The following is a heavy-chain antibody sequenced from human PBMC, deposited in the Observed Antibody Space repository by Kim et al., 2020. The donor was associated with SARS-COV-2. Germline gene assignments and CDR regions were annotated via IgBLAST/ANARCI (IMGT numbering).Heavy chain of an antibody. D-gene: IGHD3-22*01. J-gene: IGHJ4*02. CDR2: IYNDGRA. V-gene: IGHV4-31*03. CDR1: GASIRTSTYY. CDR3: ARESGSGYKRGGFVDY. Sequence: SETLSLTCTVSGASIRTSTYYWSWFRQRPGKGLEWIGYIYNDGRAYYVSSLKSRLTLSVDTSKNQFSLKLSSATAADTAVYYCARESGSGYKRGGFVDYWGQGTLVSVSS.